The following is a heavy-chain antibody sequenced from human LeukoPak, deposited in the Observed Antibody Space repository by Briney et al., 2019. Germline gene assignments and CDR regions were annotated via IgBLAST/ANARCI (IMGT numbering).Heavy chain of an antibody. J-gene: IGHJ6*03. Sequence: ASVKVSCKASGYTFTTYGISWVRQAPGQGLEWMGWISAYDGNTKYAQKLQGRVSMTTDTSTSTAYMELRSLRSDDTAVYYCASQSGYSYGPGYYYMDVWGKGTTVTVSS. CDR1: GYTFTTYG. D-gene: IGHD5-18*01. CDR3: ASQSGYSYGPGYYYMDV. V-gene: IGHV1-18*01. CDR2: ISAYDGNT.